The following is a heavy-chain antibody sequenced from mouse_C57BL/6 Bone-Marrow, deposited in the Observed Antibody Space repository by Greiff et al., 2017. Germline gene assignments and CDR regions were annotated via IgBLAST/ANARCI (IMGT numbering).Heavy chain of an antibody. D-gene: IGHD1-1*01. CDR2: IRSKSNNYAT. CDR1: GFSFNTYA. V-gene: IGHV10-1*01. Sequence: GGGLVQPKGSLKLSCAASGFSFNTYAMNWVRQAPGKGLEWVARIRSKSNNYATYYADSVKDRFTISRDDSESMLYLQMNNLKTEDTAMYYCVRHYGSSHWYFDVWGTGTTVTVSS. CDR3: VRHYGSSHWYFDV. J-gene: IGHJ1*03.